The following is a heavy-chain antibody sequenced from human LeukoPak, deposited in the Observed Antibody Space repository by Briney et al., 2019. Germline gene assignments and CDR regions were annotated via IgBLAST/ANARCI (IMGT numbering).Heavy chain of an antibody. CDR1: GGTFSSYA. V-gene: IGHV1-69*13. D-gene: IGHD2-2*01. CDR2: IIPIFGTA. Sequence: SVKVSCKASGGTFSSYAISWVRQAPGQGLEWMGGIIPIFGTANYAQKFQGRVTITADESTSTAYMELSSLRSEDTAVYYCASLAPRQRYCSSTSCYWRGDWFDPWGQGTLVTVSS. J-gene: IGHJ5*02. CDR3: ASLAPRQRYCSSTSCYWRGDWFDP.